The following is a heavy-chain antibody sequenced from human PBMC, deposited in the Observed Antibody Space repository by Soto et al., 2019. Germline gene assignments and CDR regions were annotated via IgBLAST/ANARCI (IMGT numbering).Heavy chain of an antibody. CDR3: ATEYSSPTGGSSFDY. J-gene: IGHJ4*02. D-gene: IGHD6-13*01. CDR1: GYTFTSYA. Sequence: ASVKVSCKASGYTFTSYAMHWVRQAPGQRLEWMGWINAGNGNTIYAQKFQGRVTMTEDTSTDTAYMELSSLRSEDTAVYYCATEYSSPTGGSSFDYWGQGTLVTVSS. V-gene: IGHV1-3*01. CDR2: INAGNGNT.